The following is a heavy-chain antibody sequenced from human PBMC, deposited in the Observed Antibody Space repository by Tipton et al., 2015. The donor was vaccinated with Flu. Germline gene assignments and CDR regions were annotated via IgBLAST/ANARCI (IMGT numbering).Heavy chain of an antibody. CDR2: IRQDGNEK. Sequence: GSLRLSCAASGFTFNSYWMQWVRQAPGKGLEWVANIRQDGNEKYYADSVRGRFTISRDNSKNTLYLQMNSLRAEDTAAYYCAKGETFSMDVWGQGTTVTVSS. V-gene: IGHV3-7*01. CDR3: AKGETFSMDV. J-gene: IGHJ6*02. CDR1: GFTFNSYW.